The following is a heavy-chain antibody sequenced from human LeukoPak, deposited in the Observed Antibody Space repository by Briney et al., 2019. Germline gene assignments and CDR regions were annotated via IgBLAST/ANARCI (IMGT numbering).Heavy chain of an antibody. CDR3: ARGRRGYSGYDPYYYYYYGMDV. V-gene: IGHV1-8*01. Sequence: ASVKVSCKASGYTFTSYDINWVRQATGQGLEWMGWMNPNSGNTGYAQKFQGRVTMTRNTSISTAYMELSSLRSEDTAVYYCARGRRGYSGYDPYYYYYYGMDVWGQGTTATVSS. CDR1: GYTFTSYD. D-gene: IGHD5-12*01. J-gene: IGHJ6*02. CDR2: MNPNSGNT.